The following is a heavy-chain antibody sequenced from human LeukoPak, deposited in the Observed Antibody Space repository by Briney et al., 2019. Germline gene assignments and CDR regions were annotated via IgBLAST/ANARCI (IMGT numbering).Heavy chain of an antibody. Sequence: PSETLSLTCAVYGGSFSGYYWSWIRQPPGKGLEWIGEINHSGSTNYNPSLKSRVTISVDTSKNQSSLKLSSVTAADTAVYYCARGYRAVVAAYNWFDPWGQGTLVTVSS. CDR3: ARGYRAVVAAYNWFDP. CDR2: INHSGST. CDR1: GGSFSGYY. V-gene: IGHV4-34*01. J-gene: IGHJ5*02. D-gene: IGHD2-15*01.